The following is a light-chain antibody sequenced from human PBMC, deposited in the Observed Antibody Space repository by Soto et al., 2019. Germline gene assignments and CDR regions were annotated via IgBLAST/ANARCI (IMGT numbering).Light chain of an antibody. CDR3: QQYGSSPIT. V-gene: IGKV3D-20*01. CDR2: DTS. J-gene: IGKJ5*01. Sequence: VVLTQSPATLSLSPGERGTLSCGSSQSVSSSYVAWYQHKPGLAPRLLIHDTSSRAIGIPDRLSGSKSGRNFTLTIRRMEPEDVGMYYCQQYGSSPITFGQGTRLEIK. CDR1: QSVSSSY.